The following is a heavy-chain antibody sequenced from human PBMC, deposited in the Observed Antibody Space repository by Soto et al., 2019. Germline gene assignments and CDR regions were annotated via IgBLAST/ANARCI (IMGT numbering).Heavy chain of an antibody. CDR2: IIPIFGTA. Sequence: QVQLVQSGAEVKKPGSSVKVSCKASGGTFSSYAISWVRQAPGQGLEWMGGIIPIFGTANYAQKFQGRVTITADESTSTAYMELSSLRSEETAVYYCARVRGAYCSGGSCYNPDWFDPWGQGTLVTVSS. CDR1: GGTFSSYA. J-gene: IGHJ5*02. CDR3: ARVRGAYCSGGSCYNPDWFDP. D-gene: IGHD2-15*01. V-gene: IGHV1-69*01.